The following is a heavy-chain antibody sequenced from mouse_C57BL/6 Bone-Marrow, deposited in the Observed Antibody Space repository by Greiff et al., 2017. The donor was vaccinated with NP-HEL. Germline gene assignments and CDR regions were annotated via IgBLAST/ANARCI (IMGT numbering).Heavy chain of an antibody. Sequence: DVKLQESGPVLVKPGASVKMSCKASGYTFTDYYMNWVKQSHGKSLEWIGVINPYNGGTSYNQKFKGKATLTVDKSSSTAYMELNSLTSEDSAVYYCARGLRGYFDYWGQGTTLTVSS. CDR3: ARGLRGYFDY. CDR2: INPYNGGT. CDR1: GYTFTDYY. V-gene: IGHV1-19*01. J-gene: IGHJ2*01. D-gene: IGHD2-4*01.